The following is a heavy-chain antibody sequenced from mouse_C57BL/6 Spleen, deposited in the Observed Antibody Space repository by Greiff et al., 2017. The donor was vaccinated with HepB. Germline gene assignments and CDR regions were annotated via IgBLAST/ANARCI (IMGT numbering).Heavy chain of an antibody. D-gene: IGHD1-1*01. J-gene: IGHJ1*03. V-gene: IGHV1-81*01. CDR3: ANYYGSSYDWYFDG. CDR2: IYPRSGNT. CDR1: GYTFTSYG. Sequence: LQESGAELARPGASVKLSCKASGYTFTSYGISWVKQRTGQGLEWIGEIYPRSGNTYYNEKFKGKATLTADKSSSTAYMELCSLTSEDSAVYFCANYYGSSYDWYFDGWGTGTTVTVSS.